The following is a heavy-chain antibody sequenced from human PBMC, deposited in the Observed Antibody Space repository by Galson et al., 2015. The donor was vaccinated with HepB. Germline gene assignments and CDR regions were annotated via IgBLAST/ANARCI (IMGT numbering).Heavy chain of an antibody. Sequence: QSGAEVKKPGESLKISCKGSGYRFTNYWIGWVRQMPGKGLEWMGVMSPVNSESRYSPSFQGHVIVSADKSISTAYLQWSSLKASDTAMYYCARVSTSGPYFDYWGQGTQVTGSS. CDR3: ARVSTSGPYFDY. D-gene: IGHD5/OR15-5a*01. CDR2: MSPVNSES. J-gene: IGHJ4*02. V-gene: IGHV5-51*01. CDR1: GYRFTNYW.